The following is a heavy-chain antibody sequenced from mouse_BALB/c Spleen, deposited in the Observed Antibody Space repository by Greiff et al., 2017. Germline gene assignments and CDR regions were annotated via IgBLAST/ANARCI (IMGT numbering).Heavy chain of an antibody. CDR3: AIYYGNYWYFDV. CDR1: GDSITSGY. D-gene: IGHD2-1*01. J-gene: IGHJ1*01. V-gene: IGHV3-8*02. CDR2: ISYSGST. Sequence: EVQLQQSGPSLVKPSQTLSLTCSVTGDSITSGYWNWIRKFPGNKLEYMGYISYSGSTYYNPSLKSRISITRDTSKNQYYLQLNSVTTEDTATYYCAIYYGNYWYFDVWGAGTTVTVSS.